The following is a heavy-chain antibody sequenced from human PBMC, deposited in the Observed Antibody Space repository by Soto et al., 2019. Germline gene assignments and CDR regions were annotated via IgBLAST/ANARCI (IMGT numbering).Heavy chain of an antibody. D-gene: IGHD2-15*01. CDR3: AKDIKYRAKVDYYYMDV. Sequence: GGSLRLSCAASGFTFDDYAMHWVRQAPGKGLEWVSGISWNSGSIGYADSVKGRFTISRDNAKNSLYLQMNSLRAEDTALYYCAKDIKYRAKVDYYYMDVWGKGTTVTVSS. J-gene: IGHJ6*03. V-gene: IGHV3-9*01. CDR2: ISWNSGSI. CDR1: GFTFDDYA.